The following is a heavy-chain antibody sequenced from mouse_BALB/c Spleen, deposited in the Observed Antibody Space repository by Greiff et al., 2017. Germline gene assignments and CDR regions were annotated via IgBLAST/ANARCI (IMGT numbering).Heavy chain of an antibody. CDR2: IRNKANGYTT. V-gene: IGHV7-3*02. CDR3: ARDIDGYYAMDY. D-gene: IGHD2-3*01. J-gene: IGHJ4*01. CDR1: GFTFTDYY. Sequence: EVKLMESGGGLVQPGGSLRLSCATSGFTFTDYYMSWVRQPPGKALEWLGFIRNKANGYTTEYSASVKGRFTISRDNSQSILYLQMNTLRAEDSATYYCARDIDGYYAMDYWGQGTSVTVSS.